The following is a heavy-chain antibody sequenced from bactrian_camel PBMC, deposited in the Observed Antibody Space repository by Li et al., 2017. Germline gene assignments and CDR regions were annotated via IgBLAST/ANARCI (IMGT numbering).Heavy chain of an antibody. V-gene: IGHV3S28*01. J-gene: IGHJ6*01. Sequence: SCAVAGADPKRRYYMGWFRQVPGKGRERVASIATSSGRTYLVDSVKGRFAISTDNTKNTLYLQMDSLKSVDTAVYYCHFYGPECGGILGYWGQGTQVTVS. CDR3: HFYGPECGGILGY. D-gene: IGHD6*01. CDR2: IATSSGRT. CDR1: GADPKRRYY.